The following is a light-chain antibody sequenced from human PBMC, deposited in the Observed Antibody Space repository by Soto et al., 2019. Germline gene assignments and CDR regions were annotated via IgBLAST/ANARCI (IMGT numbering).Light chain of an antibody. V-gene: IGLV1-40*01. J-gene: IGLJ3*02. CDR3: QSFDSSLSGWV. CDR1: SSNIGAGYD. CDR2: SNN. Sequence: QAVVTQLPSVSGAPGQRVTISCTGSSSNIGAGYDVHWYQQLPGTAPKLLIYSNNNRPSGVPDRFSGSKSGTSASLAITGLQAEDEADYYCQSFDSSLSGWVFGAGTKLTVL.